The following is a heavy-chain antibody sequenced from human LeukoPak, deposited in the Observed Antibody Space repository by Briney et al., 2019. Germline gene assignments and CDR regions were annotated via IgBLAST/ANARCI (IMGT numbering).Heavy chain of an antibody. CDR3: ARRAGAYSHPYDY. D-gene: IGHD4/OR15-4a*01. Sequence: GGSLRLSCVASGFTFSNYAIHWVRQAPGKGLEWVAVISYDGSDNYYADSVKGRFTISRDNSKNTLYLQMNSLRPEDTAVYYCARRAGAYSHPYDYWGQGTLVTVSS. CDR2: ISYDGSDN. V-gene: IGHV3-30*04. J-gene: IGHJ4*02. CDR1: GFTFSNYA.